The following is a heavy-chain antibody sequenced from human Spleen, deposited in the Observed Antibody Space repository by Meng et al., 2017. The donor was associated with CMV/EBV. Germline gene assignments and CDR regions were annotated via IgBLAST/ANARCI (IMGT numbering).Heavy chain of an antibody. CDR2: ISSSSSYI. J-gene: IGHJ3*02. CDR3: ARATSGLDAFDI. D-gene: IGHD3-3*01. Sequence: GESLKISCAASGFTISDFSVSWVRQAPGKGLEWVSSISSSSSYIYYADSVKGRFTISRDNAKNSLYLQMNSLRAEDTAVYYCARATSGLDAFDIWGQGTMVTVSS. CDR1: GFTISDFS. V-gene: IGHV3-21*01.